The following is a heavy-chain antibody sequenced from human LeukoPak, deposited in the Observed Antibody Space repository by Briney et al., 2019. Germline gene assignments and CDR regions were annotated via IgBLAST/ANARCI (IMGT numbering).Heavy chain of an antibody. J-gene: IGHJ5*02. CDR2: IRSKANSYAT. CDR1: GFTFSGSA. CDR3: ASPFCSNGVCYPGS. D-gene: IGHD2-8*01. Sequence: PGGSLRLSCAASGFTFSGSAMHWVRQASGKGLEWVGRIRSKANSYATAYAASVKGSFTISRDDSKNTACLQMNSLNTEDTAVYYCASPFCSNGVCYPGSWGQGTLVTVSS. V-gene: IGHV3-73*01.